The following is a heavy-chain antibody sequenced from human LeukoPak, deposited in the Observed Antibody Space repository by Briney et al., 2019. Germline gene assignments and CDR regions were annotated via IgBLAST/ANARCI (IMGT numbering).Heavy chain of an antibody. D-gene: IGHD5-12*01. V-gene: IGHV3-48*01. Sequence: GGSPRLSCVASGFTFSSYSMNWVRLAPGKGLDWISGINSDSSAIYYADSVKGRFTISRDNAKNSLYLQMNSLRAEDTAVYYRARSYTGYDLWGQGTLVTVSS. CDR3: ARSYTGYDL. CDR2: INSDSSAI. CDR1: GFTFSSYS. J-gene: IGHJ4*02.